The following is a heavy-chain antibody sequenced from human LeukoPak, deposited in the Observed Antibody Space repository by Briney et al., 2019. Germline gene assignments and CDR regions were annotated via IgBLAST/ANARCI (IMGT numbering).Heavy chain of an antibody. CDR1: GYTFTNYY. J-gene: IGHJ4*02. D-gene: IGHD1-26*01. V-gene: IGHV1-46*01. CDR2: INPSGGST. CDR3: ARGRGSLFDY. Sequence: ASVKVSCKASGYTFTNYYMHWVRQAPGQGLEWMGIINPSGGSTSYAQKLQGRVTMTTDTSTSTAYMELRSLRSDDTAVYYCARGRGSLFDYWGQGTLVTVSS.